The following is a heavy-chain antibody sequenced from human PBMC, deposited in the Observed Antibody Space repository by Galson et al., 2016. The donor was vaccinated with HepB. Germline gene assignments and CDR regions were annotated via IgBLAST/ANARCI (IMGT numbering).Heavy chain of an antibody. V-gene: IGHV1-18*01. D-gene: IGHD3-22*01. CDR2: ISTYNGNT. CDR1: GYTFTSYG. CDR3: AREIMFYYDSSGSDY. J-gene: IGHJ4*02. Sequence: SVKVSCKASGYTFTSYGITWVRQAPGQGLEWMGWISTYNGNTHYAQKLQGRVTMTTDTSTSTVFMELRSLRSDDTAVYYCAREIMFYYDSSGSDYWGQGTLVTVSS.